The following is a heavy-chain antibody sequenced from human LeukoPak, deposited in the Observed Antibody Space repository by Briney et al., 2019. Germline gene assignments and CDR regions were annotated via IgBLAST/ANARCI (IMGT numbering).Heavy chain of an antibody. J-gene: IGHJ6*02. Sequence: GGSLRLSCAASGFTVSSNSINWVRQAPGKGLEWVSVIYSGGSTYYADSVKGRFTISRDNSKNTLYLQMNSLRAEDTAVYYCARDMTYYYGMDVWGQGTTVTVSS. D-gene: IGHD3-16*01. V-gene: IGHV3-53*01. CDR3: ARDMTYYYGMDV. CDR2: IYSGGST. CDR1: GFTVSSNS.